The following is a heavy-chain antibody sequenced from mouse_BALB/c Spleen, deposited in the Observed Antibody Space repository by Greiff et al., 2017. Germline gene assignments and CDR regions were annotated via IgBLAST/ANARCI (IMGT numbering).Heavy chain of an antibody. CDR2: IWGDGST. V-gene: IGHV2-6-7*01. J-gene: IGHJ3*01. D-gene: IGHD1-1*02. CDR1: GFSLTGYG. Sequence: VQRVESGPGLVAPSQSLSITCTVSGFSLTGYGVNWVRQPPGKGLEWLGMIWGDGSTDYNSALKSRLSISKDNSKSQVFLKMNSLQTDDTARYYCARDFAYYDGNQAWFAYWGQGTLVTVSA. CDR3: ARDFAYYDGNQAWFAY.